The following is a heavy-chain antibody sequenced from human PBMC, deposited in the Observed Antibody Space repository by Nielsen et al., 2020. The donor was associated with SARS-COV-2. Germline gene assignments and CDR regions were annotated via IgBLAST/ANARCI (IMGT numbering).Heavy chain of an antibody. V-gene: IGHV4-31*03. J-gene: IGHJ4*02. CDR2: IYYSGST. CDR3: ARRLPIRFLEWLPTPFDY. Sequence: SETLSLTCTVSGGSISSGGYYWSWIRQHPGKGLEWIGYIYYSGSTYYNPSLKSRVTISVDTSKNQFSLKLSSVTAADTAVYYCARRLPIRFLEWLPTPFDYWGQGTLVTVSS. CDR1: GGSISSGGYY. D-gene: IGHD3-3*01.